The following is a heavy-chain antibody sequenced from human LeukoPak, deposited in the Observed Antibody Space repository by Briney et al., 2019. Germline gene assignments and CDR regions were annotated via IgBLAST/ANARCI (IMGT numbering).Heavy chain of an antibody. D-gene: IGHD2-15*01. CDR2: INGDGSRT. CDR3: ARVYSYTRFDY. Sequence: GGSLRLSCAASGFTFSSYWMHWVRQAPGKGLVWVSRINGDGSRTNYADSVKGRFTISRDNAENTLYLQINSLKAEDTAVYYCARVYSYTRFDYWGQGTLVTVSS. CDR1: GFTFSSYW. J-gene: IGHJ4*02. V-gene: IGHV3-74*01.